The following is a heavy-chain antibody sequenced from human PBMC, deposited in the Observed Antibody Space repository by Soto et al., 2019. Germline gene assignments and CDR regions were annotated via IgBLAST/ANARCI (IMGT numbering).Heavy chain of an antibody. V-gene: IGHV3-33*01. CDR3: ARDRYYESSGYYGVGYYFDY. Sequence: PGGSVRLSCAASGFTFSSYAMHWVRQAPGKGLEWVTVIWYDGSNKYYADSVKGRFTISRDNSKNTLYLQMNSLRAEDTAVYYCARDRYYESSGYYGVGYYFDYWGQGTLVTVSS. D-gene: IGHD3-22*01. J-gene: IGHJ4*02. CDR1: GFTFSSYA. CDR2: IWYDGSNK.